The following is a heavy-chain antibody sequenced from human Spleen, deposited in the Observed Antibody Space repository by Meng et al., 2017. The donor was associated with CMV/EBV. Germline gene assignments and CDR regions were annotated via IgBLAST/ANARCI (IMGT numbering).Heavy chain of an antibody. CDR1: SWSLSGYY. CDR3: ATHQGAYCSSTRCYFLGYYYYGMDV. V-gene: IGHV4-34*01. CDR2: INHSGNT. D-gene: IGHD2-2*01. J-gene: IGHJ6*02. Sequence: GSLRLSCGIYSWSLSGYYWSWIRQPPGKGLEWIGEINHSGNTNYNPSLKSRVTISVDKSNNQFSLKLSSVTASDTAVYYCATHQGAYCSSTRCYFLGYYYYGMDVWGQGTTVTVSS.